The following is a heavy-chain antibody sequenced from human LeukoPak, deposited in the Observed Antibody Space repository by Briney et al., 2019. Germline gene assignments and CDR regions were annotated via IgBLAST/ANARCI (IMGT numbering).Heavy chain of an antibody. CDR1: GYTFTSYG. D-gene: IGHD6-19*01. V-gene: IGHV1-18*01. Sequence: RASVKVSCKASGYTFTSYGISWVRQAPGQGLEWMGWISAYNGNTNYAQKLQGRVTMTTDTSTSTAYMELRSLRSDDTAVYYCARQLWDGYSSGGAFDIWGQGTMVTVSS. J-gene: IGHJ3*02. CDR2: ISAYNGNT. CDR3: ARQLWDGYSSGGAFDI.